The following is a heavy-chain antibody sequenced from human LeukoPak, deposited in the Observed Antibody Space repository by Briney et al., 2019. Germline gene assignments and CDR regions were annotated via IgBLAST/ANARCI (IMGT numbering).Heavy chain of an antibody. CDR1: GGSISSYY. D-gene: IGHD3-22*01. J-gene: IGHJ4*02. CDR2: IYYSGST. CDR3: ARDRYYYDSSGYDPYFDY. Sequence: SETLSLTCTVSGGSISSYYWSWIRQPPGKGLEWIGYIYYSGSTNYNPSLKSRVTMSVDTSKNQFSLKLSSVTAADTAVYYCARDRYYYDSSGYDPYFDYWGQGTLVTVSS. V-gene: IGHV4-59*12.